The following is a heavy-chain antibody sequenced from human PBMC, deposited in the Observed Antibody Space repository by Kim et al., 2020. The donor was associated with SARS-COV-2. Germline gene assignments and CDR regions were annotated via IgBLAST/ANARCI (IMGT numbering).Heavy chain of an antibody. Sequence: GGSLRLSCAASGFTFSGSAMHWVRQASGKGLEWVGRIRSKANSYATAYAASVKGRFTISRDDSKNTAYLQMNSLKTEDTAVYYCTRRVGRFLEGPPSMDVWGQGTTVTVSS. J-gene: IGHJ6*02. D-gene: IGHD3-3*01. CDR1: GFTFSGSA. CDR2: IRSKANSYAT. V-gene: IGHV3-73*01. CDR3: TRRVGRFLEGPPSMDV.